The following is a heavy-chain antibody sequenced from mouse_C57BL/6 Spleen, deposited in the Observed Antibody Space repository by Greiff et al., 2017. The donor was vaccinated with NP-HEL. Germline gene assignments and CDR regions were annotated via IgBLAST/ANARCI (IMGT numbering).Heavy chain of an antibody. CDR2: INPNNGGT. CDR3: ARSQGYDYGFDY. V-gene: IGHV1-18*01. J-gene: IGHJ2*01. CDR1: GYTFTDYN. D-gene: IGHD2-4*01. Sequence: VQLKQSGPELVKPGASVKIPCKASGYTFTDYNMDWVKQSHGKSLEWIGDINPNNGGTIYNQKFKGKATLTVDKSSSTAYMELRSLTSEDTAVYYGARSQGYDYGFDYWGQGTTLTVSS.